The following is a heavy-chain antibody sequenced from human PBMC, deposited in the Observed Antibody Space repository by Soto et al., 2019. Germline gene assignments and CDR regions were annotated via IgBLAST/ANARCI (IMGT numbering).Heavy chain of an antibody. V-gene: IGHV3-21*01. CDR3: ARDRCSSTSCYTNWFDP. Sequence: GSLRLSGAASVFTFSSYSMNWVRQAPGKGLEWVSSISSISSYIYYADSVKGRFTISRDNAKNSLYLQMNSLRAEDTAVYYCARDRCSSTSCYTNWFDPWGQGTLVTVSS. CDR2: ISSISSYI. CDR1: VFTFSSYS. D-gene: IGHD2-2*02. J-gene: IGHJ5*02.